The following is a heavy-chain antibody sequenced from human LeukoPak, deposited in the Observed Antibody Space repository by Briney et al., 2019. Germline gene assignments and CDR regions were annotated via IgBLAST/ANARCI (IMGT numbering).Heavy chain of an antibody. CDR2: IYHSGST. J-gene: IGHJ4*02. Sequence: SETLSLTCSVSGHSISSGYYWGWIRQPPGKGLEWIGSIYHSGSTYYNPSLKSRVTISVDTSKNQFSLKLSSVTAADTAVYYCASVSSSWYGGFDYWGQGTLVTVSS. V-gene: IGHV4-38-2*02. CDR3: ASVSSSWYGGFDY. D-gene: IGHD6-13*01. CDR1: GHSISSGYY.